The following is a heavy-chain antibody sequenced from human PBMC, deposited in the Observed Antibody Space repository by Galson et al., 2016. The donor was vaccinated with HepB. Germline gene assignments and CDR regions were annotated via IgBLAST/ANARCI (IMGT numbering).Heavy chain of an antibody. V-gene: IGHV1-46*01. CDR3: ARDRGYDSHFDS. Sequence: SVKVSCTASGYSFTNYYIHWLRRAPGEGLEWVGIINPSGGSTGYAQKFQGRVTMTRDTSTSIVYMDLTSLRSEDTAVDYCARDRGYDSHFDSWGQGTLVTVSS. D-gene: IGHD5-12*01. CDR2: INPSGGST. J-gene: IGHJ4*02. CDR1: GYSFTNYY.